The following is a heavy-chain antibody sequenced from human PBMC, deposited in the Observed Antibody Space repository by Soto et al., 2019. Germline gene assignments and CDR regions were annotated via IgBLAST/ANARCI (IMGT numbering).Heavy chain of an antibody. CDR1: GVSISTYY. V-gene: IGHV4-59*08. CDR3: ARQQRGYSRYTYGYDY. CDR2: IYYSGST. J-gene: IGHJ4*02. D-gene: IGHD5-18*01. Sequence: SETLSLTCTVSGVSISTYYWSWIRQPPGKGLEWIGYIYYSGSTNYNPSLKSRVTISVDTSKNQFSLKLSSVTAADTAVYYCARQQRGYSRYTYGYDYWGQGTPVTVSS.